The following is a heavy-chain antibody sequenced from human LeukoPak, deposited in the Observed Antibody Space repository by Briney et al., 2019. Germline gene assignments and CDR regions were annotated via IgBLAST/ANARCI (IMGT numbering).Heavy chain of an antibody. V-gene: IGHV3-15*01. D-gene: IGHD1-1*01. CDR3: TRARGTSPGYFDY. Sequence: GGSVRLSCAASGFTFTNALMSWVRQAPGKGLEWVGRIKSKTDGGTTDYAAPVKDRFTISRDDSINTLYLQMNSLKTEDTAVYYCTRARGTSPGYFDYWGQGTLVTVSS. CDR1: GFTFTNAL. J-gene: IGHJ4*02. CDR2: IKSKTDGGTT.